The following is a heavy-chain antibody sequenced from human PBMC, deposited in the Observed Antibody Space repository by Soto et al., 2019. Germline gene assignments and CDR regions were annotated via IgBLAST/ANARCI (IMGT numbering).Heavy chain of an antibody. CDR3: ARDSVEQLVSWDYYGMDV. D-gene: IGHD6-13*01. CDR2: IYYSGST. V-gene: IGHV4-31*02. CDR1: GFTFSDYY. J-gene: IGHJ6*02. Sequence: QVQLVESGGGLVKPGGSLRLSCAASGFTFSDYYMSWIRQAPGKGLEWIGYIYYSGSTYYNPSLKSRVTISVDTSKNQFSLKLSSVTAADTAVYYCARDSVEQLVSWDYYGMDVWGQGTTVTVSS.